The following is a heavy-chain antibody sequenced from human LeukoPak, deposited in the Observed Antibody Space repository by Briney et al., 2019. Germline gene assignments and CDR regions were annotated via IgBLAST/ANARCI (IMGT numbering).Heavy chain of an antibody. CDR1: GFTVSSNY. J-gene: IGHJ6*02. V-gene: IGHV3-66*01. Sequence: GGSLRLSCAASGFTVSSNYMSWVREAPGKGLEWVSVIYSGGSTYYADSVKGRFTISRDNSKNTLYLQMNSLRAEDTAVYYCASCSSGWPYYYYYGMDVWGQGTTVTVSS. D-gene: IGHD6-19*01. CDR2: IYSGGST. CDR3: ASCSSGWPYYYYYGMDV.